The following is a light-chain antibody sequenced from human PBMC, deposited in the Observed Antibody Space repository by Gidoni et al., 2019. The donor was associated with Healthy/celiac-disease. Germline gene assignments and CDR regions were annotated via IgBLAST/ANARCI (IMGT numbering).Light chain of an antibody. CDR2: DAS. CDR1: QSISGY. V-gene: IGKV1-39*01. CDR3: QQSYSTWT. J-gene: IGKJ1*01. Sequence: DIQMTQSPSSLSASVGDRVTITCRASQSISGYLNWYQQKPGKAPKLLIYDASSLQSGVPSRFSGSGSGTDFTLTISSLQPEDFATYYCQQSYSTWTFGQGTKVEIK.